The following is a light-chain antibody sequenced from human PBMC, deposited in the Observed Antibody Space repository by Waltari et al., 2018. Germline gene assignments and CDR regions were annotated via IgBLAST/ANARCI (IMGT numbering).Light chain of an antibody. Sequence: EIVLTQSPGTLSLSPGERATLSCRASQSVSSSYLAWYQQKPGQAPRRVIYGATSRATGIPDRFSGSGSGTDFTLTISGLEPEDFAVYYCQQYGSSPWTFGQGTKVEIK. J-gene: IGKJ1*01. CDR1: QSVSSSY. CDR2: GAT. V-gene: IGKV3-20*01. CDR3: QQYGSSPWT.